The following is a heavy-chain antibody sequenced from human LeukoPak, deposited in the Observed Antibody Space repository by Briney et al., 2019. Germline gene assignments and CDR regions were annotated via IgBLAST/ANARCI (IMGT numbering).Heavy chain of an antibody. J-gene: IGHJ4*02. V-gene: IGHV3-23*01. D-gene: IGHD3-3*01. CDR3: ASEIIFGSFDY. CDR1: GFTFSSYG. Sequence: GGTLRLSCAASGFTFSSYGMSWVRQAPGKGLEWVSAISGSGGSTYYADSVKGRFTISRDNSKNTLYLQMNSLRAEDTAVYYCASEIIFGSFDYWGQGTLVTVSS. CDR2: ISGSGGST.